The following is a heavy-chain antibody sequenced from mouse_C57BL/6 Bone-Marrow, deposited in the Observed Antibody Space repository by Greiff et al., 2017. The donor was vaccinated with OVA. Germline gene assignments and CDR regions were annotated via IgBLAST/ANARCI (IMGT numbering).Heavy chain of an antibody. CDR3: ARKGYFDV. CDR1: GFTFTDYY. CDR2: IRNKANGYTT. V-gene: IGHV7-3*01. J-gene: IGHJ1*03. Sequence: EVQLVESGGGLVQPGGSLSLSCAASGFTFTDYYMSWVRPPPGKALEWLGFIRNKANGYTTEYSASVKGRFTISRDNSQSILYLQMNALRAEDSATYYCARKGYFDVWGTGTTVTVSS.